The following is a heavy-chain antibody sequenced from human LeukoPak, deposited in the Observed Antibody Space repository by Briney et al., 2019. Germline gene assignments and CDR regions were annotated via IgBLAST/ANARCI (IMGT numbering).Heavy chain of an antibody. CDR1: GFTFNNAW. CDR3: AKDLLQTFFFDSSGYYSDAFGM. V-gene: IGHV3-23*01. J-gene: IGHJ3*02. Sequence: PGGSLRLSCAASGFTFNNAWMSWVRQAPGKGLEWVSTISGSGDNTYYADSVKGRFTISRDNSKNTLSLHMNTLRAEDTAVYYCAKDLLQTFFFDSSGYYSDAFGMWGQGTMVTVSP. D-gene: IGHD3-22*01. CDR2: ISGSGDNT.